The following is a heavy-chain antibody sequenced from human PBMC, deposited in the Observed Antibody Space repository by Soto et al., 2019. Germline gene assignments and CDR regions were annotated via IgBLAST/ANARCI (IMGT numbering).Heavy chain of an antibody. V-gene: IGHV3-23*01. CDR2: ISGGGGTT. J-gene: IGHJ3*01. D-gene: IGHD2-15*01. CDR3: ATLAGRDDGFDV. CDR1: GFTFSNYV. Sequence: EVQLLESGGGLVQPGGSLRLSCAASGFTFSNYVMSWVRQAPGKGLEWVSGISGGGGTTDYADSVKGRFTMSRDNSKNTLYLQMNSLRAEDTAVYYCATLAGRDDGFDVWGQGTLVIVSS.